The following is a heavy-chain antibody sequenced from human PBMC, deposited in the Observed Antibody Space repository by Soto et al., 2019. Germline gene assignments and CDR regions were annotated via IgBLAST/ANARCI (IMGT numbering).Heavy chain of an antibody. Sequence: GGSLRLSCAASGFTFSSYSMNWVRQAPGKGLEWVSSISSSSSYIYYADSVKGRFTISRDNAKISLYLQMNTLGAEDTTVYYCATGGGYCSSTSCSGSYYYYFMDVWGKGTTVTVSS. CDR2: ISSSSSYI. J-gene: IGHJ6*03. CDR3: ATGGGYCSSTSCSGSYYYYFMDV. V-gene: IGHV3-21*01. CDR1: GFTFSSYS. D-gene: IGHD2-2*01.